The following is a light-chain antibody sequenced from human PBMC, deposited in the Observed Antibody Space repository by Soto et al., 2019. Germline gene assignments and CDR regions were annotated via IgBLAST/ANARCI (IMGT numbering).Light chain of an antibody. CDR1: QSISSW. CDR2: KAS. V-gene: IGKV1-5*03. J-gene: IGKJ1*01. CDR3: QQYNSYPWT. Sequence: DIQMTQSPSTLSASVGDRVTITCRASQSISSWLAWYQQKPGKAPKLLIYKASSLESGVPSRFSGSGSGTEFTLTIRSLQLDDFATYYCQQYNSYPWTFGQGTKVEIK.